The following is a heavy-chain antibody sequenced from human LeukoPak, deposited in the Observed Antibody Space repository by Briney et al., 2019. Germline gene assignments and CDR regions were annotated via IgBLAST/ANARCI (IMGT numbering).Heavy chain of an antibody. D-gene: IGHD1-1*01. V-gene: IGHV1-18*01. J-gene: IGHJ4*02. CDR1: GYTFTSYG. CDR2: ISAYNGNT. CDR3: ARDSPWTGPTADFDY. Sequence: ASVKVSCKASGYTFTSYGISWVRQAPGQGLEWMGWISAYNGNTNYAQKLQGTVTMTTHTSTTTAYMELRSLRSDDTAVYYCARDSPWTGPTADFDYWGQGTLVTVSS.